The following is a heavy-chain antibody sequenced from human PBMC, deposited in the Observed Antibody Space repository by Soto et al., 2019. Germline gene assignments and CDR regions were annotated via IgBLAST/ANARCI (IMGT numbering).Heavy chain of an antibody. Sequence: QVQLQESGPGLVKPSETLSLTCTVSGGSIGGYYWSWIRQSPGQGLEWIGKIYYSGSNLYNPSLKGLVTISLDTSKNQSSRKVTPGTPADTAVYFCARVGQSIAARRRCDIWGQGTMVTVSS. CDR1: GGSIGGYY. D-gene: IGHD6-6*01. V-gene: IGHV4-59*01. CDR3: ARVGQSIAARRRCDI. CDR2: IYYSGSN. J-gene: IGHJ3*02.